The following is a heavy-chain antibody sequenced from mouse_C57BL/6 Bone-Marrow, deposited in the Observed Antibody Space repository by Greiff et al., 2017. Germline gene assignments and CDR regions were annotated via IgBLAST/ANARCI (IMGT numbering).Heavy chain of an antibody. CDR1: GFNIKNTY. CDR3: ARSPYYGSSLAWFAY. D-gene: IGHD1-1*01. CDR2: IDPANGNT. V-gene: IGHV14-3*01. Sequence: EVMLVESVAELVRPGASVKLSCTASGFNIKNTYMHWVKQRPEQGLEWIGRIDPANGNTKYAPKFQGKATITADTSYNTAYLQLSSLTSEDTAIYYCARSPYYGSSLAWFAYWGQGTLVTVSA. J-gene: IGHJ3*01.